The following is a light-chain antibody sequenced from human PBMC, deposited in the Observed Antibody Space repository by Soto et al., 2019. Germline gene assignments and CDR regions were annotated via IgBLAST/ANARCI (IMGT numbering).Light chain of an antibody. J-gene: IGKJ4*01. CDR2: GAS. CDR1: QSVSSSY. CDR3: QQYGSSPFLT. Sequence: EIVLTQSPGTLSLSPGERATLSCRASQSVSSSYLAWYQQKPGQAPRLLIYGASSRATGIPDMFSASGSGTDFTLTISRLEPEDFAVYYCQQYGSSPFLTFGGGTKVEIK. V-gene: IGKV3-20*01.